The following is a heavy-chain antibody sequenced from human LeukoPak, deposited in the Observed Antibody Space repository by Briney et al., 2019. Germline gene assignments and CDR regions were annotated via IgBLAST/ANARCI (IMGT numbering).Heavy chain of an antibody. CDR3: ASSAYYYDSRGFLYY. CDR2: IFYTGTT. CDR1: GYSISNGYY. D-gene: IGHD3-22*01. Sequence: SETLSLTCSVSGYSISNGYYWGWIRQTPGKGLEWIASIFYTGTTYYHSSLRSRVTISFDTSKNVFSLSLTSVTPADAAVYYCASSAYYYDSRGFLYYWGQGALVTVSS. V-gene: IGHV4-38-2*02. J-gene: IGHJ4*02.